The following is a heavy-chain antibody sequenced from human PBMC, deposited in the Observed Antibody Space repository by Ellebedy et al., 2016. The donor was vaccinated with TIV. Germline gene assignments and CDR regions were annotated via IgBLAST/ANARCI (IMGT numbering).Heavy chain of an antibody. CDR2: IYYSGST. CDR3: ARSNPRITIFGLDY. J-gene: IGHJ4*02. Sequence: SETLSLTXTVSGGSISSYYWSWIRQPPGKGLEWIGYIYYSGSTNYNPSLKSRVTISVDTSKNQFSLKLSSVTAADTAVYYCARSNPRITIFGLDYWGQGTLVTVSS. CDR1: GGSISSYY. D-gene: IGHD3-3*01. V-gene: IGHV4-59*01.